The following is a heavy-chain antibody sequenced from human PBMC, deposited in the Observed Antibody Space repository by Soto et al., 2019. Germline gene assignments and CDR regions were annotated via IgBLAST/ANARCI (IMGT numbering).Heavy chain of an antibody. CDR2: INSDGSRT. V-gene: IGHV3-74*01. J-gene: IGHJ3*02. D-gene: IGHD5-12*01. Sequence: GGSLRLSCAASGFTFSNYWMHWVRQAPGRGLVWVTRINSDGSRTNYADSVKGRFTISRDNAKSTLYLQMNSLEAEDTAVYSCARGRSRDGYNLALDIWGQGTLVTVSS. CDR3: ARGRSRDGYNLALDI. CDR1: GFTFSNYW.